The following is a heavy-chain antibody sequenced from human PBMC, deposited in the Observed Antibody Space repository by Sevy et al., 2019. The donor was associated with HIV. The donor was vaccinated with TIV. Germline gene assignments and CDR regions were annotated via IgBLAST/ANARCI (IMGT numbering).Heavy chain of an antibody. CDR2: IYYSGST. D-gene: IGHD3-10*01. V-gene: IGHV4-59*01. J-gene: IGHJ4*02. CDR3: ARVRFGEIVDY. Sequence: SETLSLTCTVSGGSISSYYWSWIRQPPGKGLEWIGYIYYSGSTNYNPSLKSRVTISVDTSKNQFSLKLSSVTAADTAVYYCARVRFGEIVDYWGQGTLVTASS. CDR1: GGSISSYY.